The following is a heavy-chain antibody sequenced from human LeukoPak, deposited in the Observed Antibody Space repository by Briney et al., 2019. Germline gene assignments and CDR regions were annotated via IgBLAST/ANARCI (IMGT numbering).Heavy chain of an antibody. Sequence: SVKVSCKASGGTFSSYAINWVRQAPGQGLEWMGGIIPIFDTPNYAQKFQGRVTITADESTSTAYMELSSLRSEDTAVYYCARPLLGYCSGGSCYRRGGAFDIWGQGTMVTVSS. V-gene: IGHV1-69*01. J-gene: IGHJ3*02. D-gene: IGHD2-15*01. CDR1: GGTFSSYA. CDR3: ARPLLGYCSGGSCYRRGGAFDI. CDR2: IIPIFDTP.